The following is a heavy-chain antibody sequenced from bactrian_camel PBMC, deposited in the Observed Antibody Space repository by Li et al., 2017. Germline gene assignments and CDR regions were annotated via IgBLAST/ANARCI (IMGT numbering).Heavy chain of an antibody. CDR1: GYLTDRYC. Sequence: HVQLVESGGGSVQAGGSLRLSCAISGYLTDRYCIGWFRQAPGKAREAVVGMYIGGSSTWYADSVKGRFTISRDNAKNTVYLQMDSLRPEDTAMYYCAAGSVYGGTWYSSAAYSYWGQGTQVTVS. D-gene: IGHD6*01. V-gene: IGHV3S63*01. J-gene: IGHJ4*01. CDR2: MYIGGSST. CDR3: AAGSVYGGTWYSSAAYSY.